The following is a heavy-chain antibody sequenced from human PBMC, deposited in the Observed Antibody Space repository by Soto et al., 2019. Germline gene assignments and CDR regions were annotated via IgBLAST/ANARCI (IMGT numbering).Heavy chain of an antibody. CDR1: GYSFTSYW. Sequence: GESLKISCKGSGYSFTSYWISWVRQMPGKGLEWMGRIDPSDSYTNYSPSFHGHVTISADKSISTAYLQWSSLKASDTAMYYWARGPITIFGVAPGDYYYGMDVWGQGPTVTVS. CDR2: IDPSDSYT. J-gene: IGHJ6*02. D-gene: IGHD3-3*01. V-gene: IGHV5-10-1*01. CDR3: ARGPITIFGVAPGDYYYGMDV.